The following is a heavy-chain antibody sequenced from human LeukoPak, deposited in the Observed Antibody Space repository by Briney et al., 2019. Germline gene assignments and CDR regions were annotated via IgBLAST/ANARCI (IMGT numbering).Heavy chain of an antibody. J-gene: IGHJ5*02. D-gene: IGHD2-2*01. Sequence: PSETLSLTCAVYGGSFSGYYWSWVRQPPGKGLEWSGEINHSGSTNYNPSLKSRVTISVDTSKNQFSLKLSSVTAADTAVYYCARGPYIVVVPPKRNWFDPWGQGTLVTVSS. CDR2: INHSGST. CDR3: ARGPYIVVVPPKRNWFDP. CDR1: GGSFSGYY. V-gene: IGHV4-34*01.